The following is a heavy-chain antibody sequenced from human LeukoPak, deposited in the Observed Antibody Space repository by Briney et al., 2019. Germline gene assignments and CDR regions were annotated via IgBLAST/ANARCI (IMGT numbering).Heavy chain of an antibody. CDR3: AKGSSDFWSGYYGNYYYYGMDV. V-gene: IGHV3-30*18. CDR2: ISYDGSNK. CDR1: GFTFSSYG. J-gene: IGHJ6*02. Sequence: GGSLRLSCAASGFTFSSYGMHWVRQAPGKGLEWVAVISYDGSNKYYADSVKGRFTISRDNSKNTLYLQMNSLRAEDTAVYYCAKGSSDFWSGYYGNYYYYGMDVWGQGTTVTVSS. D-gene: IGHD3-3*01.